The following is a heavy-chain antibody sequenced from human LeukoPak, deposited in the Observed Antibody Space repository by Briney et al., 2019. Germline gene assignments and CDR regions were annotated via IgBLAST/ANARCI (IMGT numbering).Heavy chain of an antibody. CDR1: GGSISSYY. CDR2: IYYSGST. Sequence: SETLSLTCTVSGGSISSYYWSWIRQPPGKGLEWIGYIYYSGSTSYNPSLKSRVPISVDTSKNQFSLNLTSVTAADTAVYYCARVRDPYGDYVFDYWGQGTLVSVSS. V-gene: IGHV4-59*01. CDR3: ARVRDPYGDYVFDY. D-gene: IGHD4-17*01. J-gene: IGHJ4*02.